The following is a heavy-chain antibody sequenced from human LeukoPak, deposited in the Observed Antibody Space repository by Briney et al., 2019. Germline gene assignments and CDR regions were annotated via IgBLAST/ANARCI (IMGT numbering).Heavy chain of an antibody. CDR1: GFTFSSSA. V-gene: IGHV4-34*01. CDR2: INHSGST. D-gene: IGHD5-18*01. J-gene: IGHJ4*02. CDR3: ARPGRGYSYGYHYFDY. Sequence: GSLRLSCAASGFTFSSSAMSWVRQPPGKGLEWIGEINHSGSTNYNPSLKSRVTISVDTSKNQFSLKLSSVTAADTAVYYCARPGRGYSYGYHYFDYWGQGTLVTVSS.